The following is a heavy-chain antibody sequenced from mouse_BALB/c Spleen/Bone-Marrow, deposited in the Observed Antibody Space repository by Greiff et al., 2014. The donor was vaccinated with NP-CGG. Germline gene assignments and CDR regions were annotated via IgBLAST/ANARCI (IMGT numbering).Heavy chain of an antibody. CDR3: AREGAY. CDR1: GYTFTNYW. J-gene: IGHJ3*01. V-gene: IGHV1-63*02. CDR2: INCGGGYI. Sequence: QVQLQQPGAEPVRPGTSVKMSCKAAGYTFTNYWIGWVAQRPGHGLEWIGDINCGGGYINYNEKFKGKATLTADTSSSTAYMQLSSLTSGDSAIYYCAREGAYWGQGTLVTVSA.